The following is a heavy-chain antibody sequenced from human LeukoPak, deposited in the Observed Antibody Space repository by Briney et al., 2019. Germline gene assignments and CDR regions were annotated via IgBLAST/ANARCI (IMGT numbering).Heavy chain of an antibody. CDR3: ARGGYSGSYFAY. J-gene: IGHJ4*02. V-gene: IGHV3-11*03. Sequence: GGSLRLSCAGSGFVFSDFYINWIRHSPGKGLEWLAYISPDGSYTTYGDSVKGRFTISRDNAKNSLHVQMNSLRAEDTALYYCARGGYSGSYFAYWGQGTLVTVSS. CDR1: GFVFSDFY. D-gene: IGHD1-26*01. CDR2: ISPDGSYT.